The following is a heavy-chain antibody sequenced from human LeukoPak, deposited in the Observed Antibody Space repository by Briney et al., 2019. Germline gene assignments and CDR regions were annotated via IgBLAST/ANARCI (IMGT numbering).Heavy chain of an antibody. D-gene: IGHD5-12*01. CDR2: ISGSGGST. CDR3: AKGLEGYYYYYYMDV. CDR1: GFTFSSYA. Sequence: GGSLRLSCAASGFTFSSYATSWVRQAPGKGLEWVSAISGSGGSTYYADSVKGRFTISRDNSKNTLYLQMNSLRAEDTAVYYCAKGLEGYYYYYYMDVWGKGTTVTVSS. V-gene: IGHV3-23*01. J-gene: IGHJ6*03.